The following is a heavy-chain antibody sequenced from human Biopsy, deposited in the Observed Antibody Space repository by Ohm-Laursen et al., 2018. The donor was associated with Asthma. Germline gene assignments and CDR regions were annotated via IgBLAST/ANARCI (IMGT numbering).Heavy chain of an antibody. J-gene: IGHJ4*02. CDR1: GLSLSTSGGG. V-gene: IGHV2-5*02. CDR2: IYWDGDK. D-gene: IGHD1-26*01. CDR3: VHTLVGLKAFDF. Sequence: TQTLTLTCTFSGLSLSTSGGGVGWIRQPPGKALEWLGNIYWDGDKRYSPSLQSRLTITRDTPKDQVVLTMTNMGPVDTGTYYCVHTLVGLKAFDFWGQGTLVTVSS.